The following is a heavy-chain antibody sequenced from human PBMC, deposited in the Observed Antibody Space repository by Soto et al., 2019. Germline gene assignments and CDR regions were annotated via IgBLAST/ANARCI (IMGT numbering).Heavy chain of an antibody. Sequence: PGGSLRLSCAASGFTFSSYSMNWVRQAPGKGLEWVSSISSSGSYIYYADSVKGRFTISRDNAKNSLYLQMNSLRAEDTAVYYCAREPYMTTDLDYWGQGTLVTVSS. V-gene: IGHV3-21*01. J-gene: IGHJ4*02. CDR3: AREPYMTTDLDY. CDR2: ISSSGSYI. CDR1: GFTFSSYS. D-gene: IGHD4-4*01.